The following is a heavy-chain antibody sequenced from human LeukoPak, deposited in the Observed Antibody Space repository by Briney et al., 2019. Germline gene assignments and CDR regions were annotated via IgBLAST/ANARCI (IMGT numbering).Heavy chain of an antibody. V-gene: IGHV4-59*01. J-gene: IGHJ5*02. CDR1: GGPITTYY. CDR3: ARGHDYYGSGRQSWFDP. D-gene: IGHD3-10*01. CDR2: IYNGGST. Sequence: SETLSLTCTVSGGPITTYYWTWIRQPPGKGLEWIGYIYNGGSTNYNLSLQSRVTISVDTSKNQFSLKLSSVTAADTAVYYCARGHDYYGSGRQSWFDPWGQGTLVTVSS.